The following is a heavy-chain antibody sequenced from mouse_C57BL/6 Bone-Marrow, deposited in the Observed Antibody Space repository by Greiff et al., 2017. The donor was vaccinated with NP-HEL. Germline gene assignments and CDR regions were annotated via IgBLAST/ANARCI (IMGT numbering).Heavy chain of an antibody. J-gene: IGHJ4*01. D-gene: IGHD1-1*01. CDR2: VYPGDGDT. CDR1: GYAFRSYW. CDR3: ARGSYYYGSSYVRYYAMDY. V-gene: IGHV1-80*01. Sequence: VQLQQSGAGLVKPGAPVKISCKASGYAFRSYWVNWVKQRPGKGLGWVGQVYPGDGDTNYNGKFKGKATLTADKSSSTAYMQLSSLTSEDSAVYFCARGSYYYGSSYVRYYAMDYWGQGTSVTVSS.